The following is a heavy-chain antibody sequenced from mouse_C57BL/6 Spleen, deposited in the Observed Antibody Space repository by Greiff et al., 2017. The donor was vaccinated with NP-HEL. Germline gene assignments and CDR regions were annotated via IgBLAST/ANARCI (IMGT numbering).Heavy chain of an antibody. D-gene: IGHD1-1*01. CDR3: ARGAHYGSSFYYAMDY. V-gene: IGHV1-82*01. CDR2: IYPGDGDT. Sequence: QVQLQQSGPELVKPGASVKISCKASGYAFSSSWMNWVKQRPGKGLEWIGRIYPGDGDTNYNGKFKGKATLTADKSSSTAYMQLSSLTSEDSAVYFCARGAHYGSSFYYAMDYWGQGTSVTVSS. CDR1: GYAFSSSW. J-gene: IGHJ4*01.